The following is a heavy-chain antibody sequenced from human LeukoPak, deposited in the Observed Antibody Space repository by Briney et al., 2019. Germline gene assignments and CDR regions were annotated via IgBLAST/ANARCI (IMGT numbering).Heavy chain of an antibody. Sequence: PGGSLRLSCAASGFTFSSYGMHWVRQAPGKGLEWVAVIWYDGSNKYYADSVKGRFTTSRDNSKNTLYLQMNSLRAEDTAVYYCARGRTDRAFDYWGQGTLVTVSS. CDR2: IWYDGSNK. V-gene: IGHV3-33*01. D-gene: IGHD1-14*01. CDR1: GFTFSSYG. J-gene: IGHJ4*02. CDR3: ARGRTDRAFDY.